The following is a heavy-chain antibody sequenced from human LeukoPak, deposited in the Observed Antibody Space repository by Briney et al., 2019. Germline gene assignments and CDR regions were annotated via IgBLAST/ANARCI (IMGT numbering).Heavy chain of an antibody. Sequence: GQSLKISCKGSGYSFTSHWIGWVRQLPGKGLEWMGIIYPADSDTKYSPSFQGQVTISADKSINTAYLQWSGLKVSDTAIYYCTRHPYFNILTGYYAVSDYWGQGTLVTVSS. CDR2: IYPADSDT. J-gene: IGHJ4*02. CDR1: GYSFTSHW. D-gene: IGHD3-9*01. V-gene: IGHV5-51*01. CDR3: TRHPYFNILTGYYAVSDY.